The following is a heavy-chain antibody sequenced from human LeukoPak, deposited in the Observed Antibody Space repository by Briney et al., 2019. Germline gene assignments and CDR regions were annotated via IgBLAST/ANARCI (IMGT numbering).Heavy chain of an antibody. Sequence: ASVKVSCKASGYIFTGYYMHWVRQAPGQGLEWMGRINPNSGGTNYAQKFQGRVTMTRDTSISTAYMELSRLRSDDTAVYYCARDVEALMERSYYYYMDVWGKGTTVTVSS. V-gene: IGHV1-2*06. D-gene: IGHD3-3*01. CDR2: INPNSGGT. CDR1: GYIFTGYY. J-gene: IGHJ6*03. CDR3: ARDVEALMERSYYYYMDV.